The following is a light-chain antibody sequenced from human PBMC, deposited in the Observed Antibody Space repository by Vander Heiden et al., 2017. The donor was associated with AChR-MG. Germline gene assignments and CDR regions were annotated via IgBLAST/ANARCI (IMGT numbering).Light chain of an antibody. J-gene: IGLJ2*01. CDR1: KLGDKY. V-gene: IGLV3-1*01. CDR3: QAWDSSTGVV. Sequence: YELTQPPSVSVSPGQTASITCSGDKLGDKYACWYQQKPGQSPVLVIYQDSKRPSGIPERFSGSNSGNTATLTISGTQAMDEADYYCQAWDSSTGVVFGGGTKLTVL. CDR2: QDS.